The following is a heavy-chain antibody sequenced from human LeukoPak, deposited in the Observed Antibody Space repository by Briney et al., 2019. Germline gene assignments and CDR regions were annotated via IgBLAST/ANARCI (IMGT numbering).Heavy chain of an antibody. CDR2: IIPIFGTA. V-gene: IGHV1-69*01. D-gene: IGHD3-22*01. J-gene: IGHJ4*02. Sequence: ASVKVSCKASGGTFSSYAISWVRQAPGQGLEWMGGIIPIFGTANYAQKFQGRVTITADESTSTAYMELSSLRSEDTAMYYCARAAKTYYYDSSGYYYDYWGQGTLVTVS. CDR3: ARAAKTYYYDSSGYYYDY. CDR1: GGTFSSYA.